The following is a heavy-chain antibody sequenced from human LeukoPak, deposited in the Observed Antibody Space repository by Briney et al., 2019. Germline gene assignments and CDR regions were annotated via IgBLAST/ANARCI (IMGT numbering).Heavy chain of an antibody. V-gene: IGHV1-8*01. Sequence: ASVTVSCTASGYTFTSYDINWVRQATGQGLEWMGWINPNSGNTGYAQRFQGRVTMTRDTSISTAYMELGRLRYEDTAVYYCVRMGEKVSWGQGTLVTVSS. D-gene: IGHD1-26*01. CDR2: INPNSGNT. CDR3: VRMGEKVS. J-gene: IGHJ5*02. CDR1: GYTFTSYD.